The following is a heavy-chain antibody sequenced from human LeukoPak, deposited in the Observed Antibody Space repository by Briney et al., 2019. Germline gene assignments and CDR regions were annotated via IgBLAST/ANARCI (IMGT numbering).Heavy chain of an antibody. V-gene: IGHV3-23*01. CDR2: ISGSGGSA. J-gene: IGHJ6*03. D-gene: IGHD6-19*01. Sequence: GGSLRLSCAASGFTFSNFGMHWVRQAPGKGLEWVSAISGSGGSAYYADSVKGRFTISRDNSKNTLYLQMNSLRAEDTAVYYCARDRAVAGTALDYYYYYYMDVWGKGTTVTVSS. CDR3: ARDRAVAGTALDYYYYYYMDV. CDR1: GFTFSNFG.